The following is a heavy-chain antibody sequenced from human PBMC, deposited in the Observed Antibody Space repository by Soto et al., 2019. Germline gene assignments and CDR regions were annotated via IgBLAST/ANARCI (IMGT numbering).Heavy chain of an antibody. D-gene: IGHD6-19*01. J-gene: IGHJ4*02. V-gene: IGHV4-39*01. CDR3: ARRTVNIRTFYSGLKTHCFDY. CDR2: IYYSGST. Sequence: AFEILPLPWTVAGGTSSSSSDHWVWIRQTPGRGLEWIGSIYYSGSTYYTPSLQSRVAISVDTSKNQFSLKLNSVTAADTAVYYCARRTVNIRTFYSGLKTHCFDYWGQGTLVTVSS. CDR1: GGTSSSSSDH.